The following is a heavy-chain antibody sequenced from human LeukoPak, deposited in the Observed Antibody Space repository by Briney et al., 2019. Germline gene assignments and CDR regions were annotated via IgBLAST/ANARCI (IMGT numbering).Heavy chain of an antibody. CDR2: INPSVGGT. CDR1: GYGPTSYY. Sequence: ASVKVSCKAFGYGPTSYYIHWVRQAPGQGLEWMGIINPSVGGTTYARKFQGRVTMTRDTSTSTVYMELSSLRSEDTAVYYCARHGSGRYYPAEGRVDYWGQGTLVTVSS. CDR3: ARHGSGRYYPAEGRVDY. J-gene: IGHJ4*02. V-gene: IGHV1-46*03. D-gene: IGHD3-10*01.